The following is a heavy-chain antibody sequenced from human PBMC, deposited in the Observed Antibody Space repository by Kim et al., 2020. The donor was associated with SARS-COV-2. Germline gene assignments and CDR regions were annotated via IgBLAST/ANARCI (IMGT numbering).Heavy chain of an antibody. V-gene: IGHV3-23*01. CDR2: ITGNGSST. J-gene: IGHJ4*02. Sequence: GGSLRLSCAASGFTFSSYAMSWVRQAPGKGLEWVSAITGNGSSTYYADSVKGRFTISRDNSKNTLYLQMNSLRAEDTAVYYCAKEYKKPRSGYYDIPYLGQGTLVTVSS. CDR1: GFTFSSYA. D-gene: IGHD3-22*01. CDR3: AKEYKKPRSGYYDIPY.